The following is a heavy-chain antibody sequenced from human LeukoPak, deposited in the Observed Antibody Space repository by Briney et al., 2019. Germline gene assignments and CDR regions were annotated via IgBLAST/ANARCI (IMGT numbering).Heavy chain of an antibody. Sequence: SVKVSCKASGGTFSSYSISWVRQAPGQGLEWMGRIIPIFCIANYAQKFQGRVTITADKSASTAYMALSSLRSEDTAVYYCAGERHFQLRLLPDYWGQGTLVTVSS. CDR2: IIPIFCIA. J-gene: IGHJ4*02. CDR3: AGERHFQLRLLPDY. CDR1: GGTFSSYS. V-gene: IGHV1-69*04. D-gene: IGHD4-17*01.